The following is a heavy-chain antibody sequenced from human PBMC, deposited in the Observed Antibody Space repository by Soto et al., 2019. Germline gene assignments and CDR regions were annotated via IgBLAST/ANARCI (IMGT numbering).Heavy chain of an antibody. Sequence: GGSLRLSCAASEFTFRSYWMHWVRQSPGKGLVWVSRISGDGSSTNYADSVKGRFTISRDNAKNTVYLQIDSLRAEDTAGYYCARSLPGTYGAFDLWGQGTMVTVSS. CDR3: ARSLPGTYGAFDL. D-gene: IGHD1-7*01. J-gene: IGHJ3*01. CDR1: EFTFRSYW. CDR2: ISGDGSST. V-gene: IGHV3-74*01.